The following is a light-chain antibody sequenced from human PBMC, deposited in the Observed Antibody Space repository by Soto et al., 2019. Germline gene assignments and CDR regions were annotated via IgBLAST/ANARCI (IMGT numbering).Light chain of an antibody. V-gene: IGLV2-14*01. Sequence: QSVLTQPASVSGSPGQSITISCTGTSSDVGAYNYDSWYQQYPGEAPKVIIYDVSHRPAGVSNRFSGSKSGNTASLTISGLQTQYEADYYSRSYTRATTYVFGTGTNVNVL. CDR1: SSDVGAYNY. J-gene: IGLJ1*01. CDR3: RSYTRATTYV. CDR2: DVS.